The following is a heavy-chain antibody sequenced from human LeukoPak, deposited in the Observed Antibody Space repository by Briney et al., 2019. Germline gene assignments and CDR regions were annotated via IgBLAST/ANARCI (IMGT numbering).Heavy chain of an antibody. J-gene: IGHJ4*02. D-gene: IGHD3-10*01. V-gene: IGHV3-11*06. CDR2: ISSSSSYT. CDR1: GFTFSDYY. Sequence: PGGSLRPSCAASGFTFSDYYMSWIRQAPGKGLEWVSYISSSSSYTNYADSVKGRFTISRDNAKNSLYLQMNSLRAEDTAVYYCARKYGSGSYSLDYWGQGTLVTVSS. CDR3: ARKYGSGSYSLDY.